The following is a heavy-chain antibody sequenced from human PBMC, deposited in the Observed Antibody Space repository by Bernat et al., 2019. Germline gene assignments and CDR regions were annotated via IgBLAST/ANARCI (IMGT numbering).Heavy chain of an antibody. CDR3: AKALLQWELGGVDY. J-gene: IGHJ4*02. V-gene: IGHV3-30*18. Sequence: VQLVESGGGVVQPGRSLRLSCAASGFTFSSYGMHWVRQAPGKGLEWVAVISYDGSNKYYADSVKGRFTISRDNSKNTLYLQMNSLRAEDTAVYYCAKALLQWELGGVDYWGQGTLVTVSS. CDR1: GFTFSSYG. D-gene: IGHD1-26*01. CDR2: ISYDGSNK.